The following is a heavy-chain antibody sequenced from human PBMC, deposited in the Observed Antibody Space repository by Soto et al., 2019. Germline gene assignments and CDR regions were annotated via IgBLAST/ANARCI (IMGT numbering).Heavy chain of an antibody. CDR2: ISGYNDNT. J-gene: IGHJ6*02. Sequence: QVQLKQSGPEVRKPGASVRVSCKASGYIFTNFGISWVRQAPGQGLEWMGWISGYNDNTHYAQKLQGRVSMTTDTSTGTAYMDLIIRRSDDTAIYYCVRDRSSWFYYYYGMDVWGQGTTVTVSS. CDR3: VRDRSSWFYYYYGMDV. CDR1: GYIFTNFG. V-gene: IGHV1-18*01. D-gene: IGHD6-13*01.